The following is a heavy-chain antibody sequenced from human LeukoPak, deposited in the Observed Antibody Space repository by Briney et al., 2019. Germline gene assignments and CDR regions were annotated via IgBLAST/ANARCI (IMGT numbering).Heavy chain of an antibody. CDR2: IYYSGST. D-gene: IGHD2-2*01. CDR3: ARSGSVFPGFDIVVVPAAMPGFDP. CDR1: GGSISSGGYY. J-gene: IGHJ5*02. Sequence: PSQTLSLTCTVSGGSISSGGYYWSWIRQHPGKGLEWIGYIYYSGSTYYNPSLKSRVTISVDTSKNQFSLKLSSVTAADTAVYYCARSGSVFPGFDIVVVPAAMPGFDPWGQGTLVTVSS. V-gene: IGHV4-31*03.